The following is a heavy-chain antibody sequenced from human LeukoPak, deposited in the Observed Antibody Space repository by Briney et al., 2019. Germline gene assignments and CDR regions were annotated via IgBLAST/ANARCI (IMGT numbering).Heavy chain of an antibody. CDR2: ISSSSSYI. Sequence: KPGGSLRLSCAASGFTFSSHSMNWVRQAPGKGLEWVSSISSSSSYIYYADSVKGRFTISRDNAKNSLYLQMNSLRAEDTAVYYCARALNTAVDYWGQGTLVTVSS. V-gene: IGHV3-21*01. J-gene: IGHJ4*02. CDR1: GFTFSSHS. CDR3: ARALNTAVDY. D-gene: IGHD5-18*01.